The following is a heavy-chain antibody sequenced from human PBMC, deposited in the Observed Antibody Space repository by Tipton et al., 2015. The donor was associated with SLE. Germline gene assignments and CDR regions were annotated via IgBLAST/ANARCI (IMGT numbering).Heavy chain of an antibody. CDR3: ARLERETSYDMLTDLGYFDH. Sequence: TLSLTCTVSGGSINSESYFWGWIRQPPGKGLEWIGTVSYRGITHHYPSLKSRVTMSLETSKKQLSLKLTSLTAADTAVYYCARLERETSYDMLTDLGYFDHWGQGILVTVSS. CDR1: GGSINSESYF. V-gene: IGHV4-39*07. D-gene: IGHD3-9*01. J-gene: IGHJ4*02. CDR2: VSYRGIT.